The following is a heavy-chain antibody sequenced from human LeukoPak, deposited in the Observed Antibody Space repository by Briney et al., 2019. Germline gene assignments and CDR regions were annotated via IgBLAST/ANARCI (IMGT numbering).Heavy chain of an antibody. CDR2: IYHSGST. V-gene: IGHV4-38-2*02. CDR1: GYSISSGYY. Sequence: PSETLSLTCTVSGYSISSGYYWGWIRQPPGKGLEWIGSIYHSGSTYYNPSLKSRVTISVDTSKNQFSLKLSSVTAADTAVYYCARTYYYGSGSPNWFDPWGQGTLVTVSS. J-gene: IGHJ5*02. CDR3: ARTYYYGSGSPNWFDP. D-gene: IGHD3-10*01.